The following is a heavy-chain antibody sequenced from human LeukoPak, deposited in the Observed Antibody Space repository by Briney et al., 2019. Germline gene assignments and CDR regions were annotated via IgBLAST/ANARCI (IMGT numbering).Heavy chain of an antibody. CDR3: AKERDTAMVTIDY. V-gene: IGHV3-30*02. D-gene: IGHD5-18*01. J-gene: IGHJ4*02. CDR2: IRYDGSKK. CDR1: GFTFSSYG. Sequence: WGSDRLSCAASGFTFSSYGMHWVRQAPGKGLEWVAFIRYDGSKKYYADSVKGRFTISRDNSKNTLYLQMNSLRAEDTAVYYCAKERDTAMVTIDYWGQGTLVTVSS.